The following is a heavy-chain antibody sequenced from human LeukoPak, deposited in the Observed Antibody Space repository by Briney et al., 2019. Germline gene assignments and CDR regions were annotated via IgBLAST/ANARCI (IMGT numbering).Heavy chain of an antibody. D-gene: IGHD1-26*01. CDR2: ISAYNSNT. CDR1: GYTFTGYY. J-gene: IGHJ4*02. Sequence: ASVKVSCKASGYTFTGYYMHWVRQAPGQGLEWMGWISAYNSNTHYAQKLQGRVTMTTDTSTSTAYMEVRSLRSDNTAVYYCAREVGRGFDYWGQGTLVTVSS. CDR3: AREVGRGFDY. V-gene: IGHV1-18*04.